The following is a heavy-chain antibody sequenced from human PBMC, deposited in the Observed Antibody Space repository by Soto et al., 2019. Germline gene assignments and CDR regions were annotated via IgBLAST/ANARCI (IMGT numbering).Heavy chain of an antibody. J-gene: IGHJ4*02. D-gene: IGHD1-26*01. CDR1: GFTFSSYA. CDR3: GKDRSGSRGAFDY. V-gene: IGHV3-23*01. Sequence: EVQLLESGGGLVQPGGSLRLSCADSGFTFSSYAMSWVRQAPGKGLEWVSAISGSGGSTYYADSVKGRFTISRDKSKNTLYLQMNGLRAEYTAVYYCGKDRSGSRGAFDYWGQGTLVTVSS. CDR2: ISGSGGST.